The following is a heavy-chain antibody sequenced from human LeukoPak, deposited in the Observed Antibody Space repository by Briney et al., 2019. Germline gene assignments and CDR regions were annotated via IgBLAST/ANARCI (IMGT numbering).Heavy chain of an antibody. V-gene: IGHV4-59*01. CDR3: ARAVLSYCRGGSCPYFDY. CDR1: GGSISSYY. CDR2: IYYSGST. Sequence: PSETLSLTCTVSGGSISSYYWSWIRQPPGKGLEWIGYIYYSGSTNYNPSLKSRVTISVDTSKNQFFLKLSSLTAADTAVYYCARAVLSYCRGGSCPYFDYWGQGTLVTVSS. J-gene: IGHJ4*01. D-gene: IGHD2-15*01.